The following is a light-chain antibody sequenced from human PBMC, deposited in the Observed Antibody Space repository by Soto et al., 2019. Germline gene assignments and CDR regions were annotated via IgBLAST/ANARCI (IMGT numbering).Light chain of an antibody. CDR1: QSVSTN. J-gene: IGKJ5*01. CDR3: XXXXXWPPFT. CDR2: GAS. Sequence: EIVMTQSPATLSVSPGERAILSCRASQSVSTNLGWYQQKPGQAPRLLIFGASTRATGIPARFSGSGSGTEFTLTISSLQSEXXXXXXXXXXXXWPPFTFGQGTRLEIK. V-gene: IGKV3-15*01.